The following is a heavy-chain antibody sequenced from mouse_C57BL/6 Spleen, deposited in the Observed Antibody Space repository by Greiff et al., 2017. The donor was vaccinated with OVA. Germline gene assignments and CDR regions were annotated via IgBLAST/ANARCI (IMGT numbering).Heavy chain of an antibody. V-gene: IGHV1-82*01. J-gene: IGHJ2*01. CDR1: GYAFSSSW. CDR2: IYPGDGDT. CDR3: ARGDYYGFDY. Sequence: VKLQQSGPELVKPGASVKISCKASGYAFSSSWMNWVKQRPGKGLEWIGRIYPGDGDTNYNGKFKGKATLTADKSSSTAYMQLSSLTSEDSAVYFCARGDYYGFDYWGQGTTLTVSS. D-gene: IGHD1-1*01.